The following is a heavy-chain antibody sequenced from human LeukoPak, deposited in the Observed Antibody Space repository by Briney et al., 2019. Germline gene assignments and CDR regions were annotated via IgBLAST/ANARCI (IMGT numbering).Heavy chain of an antibody. D-gene: IGHD3-10*01. J-gene: IGHJ5*02. Sequence: PSETLSLTCTVSSGSITSGNYYWDWIRQPPGKGLEWIGGSDYSGSTNYNPSLKSRVTISVDTSKNQFSLKLSSVTAADTAVYYCARHKWFGELYWFDPWGQGTLVTVSS. CDR2: SDYSGST. CDR3: ARHKWFGELYWFDP. CDR1: SGSITSGNYY. V-gene: IGHV4-39*01.